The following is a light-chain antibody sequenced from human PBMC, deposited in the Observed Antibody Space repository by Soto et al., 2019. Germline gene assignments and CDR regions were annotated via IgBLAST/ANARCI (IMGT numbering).Light chain of an antibody. CDR3: QSYDSSLYV. CDR1: SSNTGAGYD. CDR2: GNS. J-gene: IGLJ1*01. V-gene: IGLV1-40*01. Sequence: QSSLTQPSPVFRSPGPSITISCPGNSSNTGAGYDVHCYQQLPGTAPNLLIYGNSNRPSGVPDRFSGSKSGTSASLAIPGLRAEDEADYYCQSYDSSLYVFGTGPKVTVL.